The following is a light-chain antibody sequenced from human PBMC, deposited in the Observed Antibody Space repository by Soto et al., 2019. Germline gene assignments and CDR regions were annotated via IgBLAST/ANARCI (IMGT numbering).Light chain of an antibody. Sequence: QSALTHPPSASGTPGQRVTISCSGSSSNIGTNTVNWYQQFPRSAPKLLMYSSNQRPSGVPDRFSGSKSGTSASLAISGLQSEDEADYYCAAWDGSLNVVLFGGGTKLTVL. CDR2: SSN. CDR3: AAWDGSLNVVL. J-gene: IGLJ3*02. CDR1: SSNIGTNT. V-gene: IGLV1-44*01.